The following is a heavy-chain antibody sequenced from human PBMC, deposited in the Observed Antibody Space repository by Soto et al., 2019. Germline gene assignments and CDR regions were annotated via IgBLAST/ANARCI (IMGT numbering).Heavy chain of an antibody. D-gene: IGHD3-16*01. Sequence: SETLSLSCTVSGGSISSSNYYWGWIRQPPGKGLAWIGTIIYNGNTYYNPSLKSRVTISVDTSKNHFSLNLTSVTAADTAVYYCARHSWGPHYPFAYWGRGTPVTVSS. CDR2: IIYNGNT. V-gene: IGHV4-39*01. J-gene: IGHJ4*02. CDR3: ARHSWGPHYPFAY. CDR1: GGSISSSNYY.